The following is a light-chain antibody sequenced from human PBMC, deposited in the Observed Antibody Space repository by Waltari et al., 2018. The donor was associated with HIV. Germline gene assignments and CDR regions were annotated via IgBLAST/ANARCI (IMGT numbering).Light chain of an antibody. CDR3: QVWDTTSDWI. CDR2: DDS. J-gene: IGLJ2*01. V-gene: IGLV3-21*02. Sequence: SYVLTQPPSVSVAPGQTATIPCGGNNIENSSVHWYQQKPGQASLLVMYDDSDRTSGIPERFSGSNSGNMASLTISRVEAGDEAEYYCQVWDTTSDWIFGGGTKLTVL. CDR1: NIENSS.